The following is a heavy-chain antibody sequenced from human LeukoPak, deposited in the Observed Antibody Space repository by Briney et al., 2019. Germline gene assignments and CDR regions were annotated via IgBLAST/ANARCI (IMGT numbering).Heavy chain of an antibody. D-gene: IGHD3-10*01. CDR3: ARDGYYYGSGSQPNWFDP. Sequence: GGSLRLSCAASGLTSRNYAMTWVRQAPGKGLEWVAVIWYDGSNKYYADSVKGRFTISRDNSKNTLYLQMNSLRAEDTAVYYCARDGYYYGSGSQPNWFDPWGQGTLVTVSS. V-gene: IGHV3-33*08. CDR1: GLTSRNYA. CDR2: IWYDGSNK. J-gene: IGHJ5*02.